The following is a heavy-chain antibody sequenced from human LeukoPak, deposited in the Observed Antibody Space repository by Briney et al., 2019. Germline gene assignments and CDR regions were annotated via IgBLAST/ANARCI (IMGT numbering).Heavy chain of an antibody. CDR2: IFSNGDT. D-gene: IGHD5-24*01. CDR1: EFTVSRNY. Sequence: GGPLRLSCTASEFTVSRNYMLWVRQAPGKGLEWVSLIFSNGDTHYADSVKGRFTISRDTSKNTVSLQMNSLRVEDTAMYYCTRDQMNYWGQGTLVTVSS. V-gene: IGHV3-53*01. CDR3: TRDQMNY. J-gene: IGHJ4*02.